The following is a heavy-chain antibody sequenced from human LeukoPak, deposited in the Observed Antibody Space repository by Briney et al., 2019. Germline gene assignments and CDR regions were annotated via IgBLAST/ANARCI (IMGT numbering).Heavy chain of an antibody. CDR3: AKGSYYYDSADYFDY. CDR2: LSGSGGNT. V-gene: IGHV3-23*01. Sequence: GGSLRLSCAASGFTFSSYAMSWVRQAPGKGLAWVSTLSGSGGNTYYADSVKGRVTISRDNSKNTLYLQMNSLRAEDTAVYHCAKGSYYYDSADYFDYWGQGTLVTVSS. D-gene: IGHD3-22*01. CDR1: GFTFSSYA. J-gene: IGHJ4*02.